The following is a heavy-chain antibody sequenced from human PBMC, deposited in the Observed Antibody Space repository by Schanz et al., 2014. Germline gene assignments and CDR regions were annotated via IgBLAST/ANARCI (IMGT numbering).Heavy chain of an antibody. D-gene: IGHD6-6*01. J-gene: IGHJ6*02. CDR1: AFIFRSYS. CDR2: ISRSSSTI. CDR3: ATEGPRGTRHPINYYYAMDN. V-gene: IGHV3-48*01. Sequence: EVQLLESGGGLVQPGGSLRISCAASAFIFRSYSMHWVRQAPGKGLEWVSYISRSSSTIYYADSVRGRFTISRDNAKNSLYLQMNSLRAEDTAVYYCATEGPRGTRHPINYYYAMDNWGQGTKVTV.